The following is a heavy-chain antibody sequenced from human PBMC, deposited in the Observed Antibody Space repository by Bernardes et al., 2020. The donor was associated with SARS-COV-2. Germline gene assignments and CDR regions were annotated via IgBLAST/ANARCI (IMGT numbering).Heavy chain of an antibody. CDR2: INPSGGVP. V-gene: IGHV3-23*01. Sequence: GGFLRLSCAASGFPFNSHDMSWVRQAPGKGLEWVSTINPSGGVPNYADSVKGRFTISRDNSKHTLYLQMNSLRAEDTAIYFCAKKGAAGTYYKPFGYWGQGTLVTVSS. J-gene: IGHJ4*02. D-gene: IGHD3-10*01. CDR3: AKKGAAGTYYKPFGY. CDR1: GFPFNSHD.